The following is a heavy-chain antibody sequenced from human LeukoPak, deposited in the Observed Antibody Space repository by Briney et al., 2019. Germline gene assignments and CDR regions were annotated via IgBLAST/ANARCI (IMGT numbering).Heavy chain of an antibody. Sequence: SETLSLTCTVPGGSLSSYLWRWIRQPPGKGLEWIGYIYYSGSTNYNPSLRSRVTILVDTSKNQFSLKVSSVTAADTAVYYCARGQYSGSCFDNWGQGSLVTVSS. J-gene: IGHJ4*02. V-gene: IGHV4-59*01. CDR2: IYYSGST. CDR3: ARGQYSGSCFDN. CDR1: GGSLSSYL. D-gene: IGHD1-26*01.